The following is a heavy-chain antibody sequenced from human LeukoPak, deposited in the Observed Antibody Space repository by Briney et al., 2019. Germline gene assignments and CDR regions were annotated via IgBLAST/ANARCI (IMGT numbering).Heavy chain of an antibody. CDR1: GGSISSSSYY. V-gene: IGHV4-39*01. CDR3: ARDRWLQPRQPFDP. D-gene: IGHD5-24*01. J-gene: IGHJ5*02. Sequence: PSETLSLTCTVSGGSISSSSYYWGWIRQPPGKGLEWIGSIYSSGSTYYNPSLKSRVTISVDTSKNQCSLKLSSVTAADTAVYYCARDRWLQPRQPFDPWGQGTLVTVSS. CDR2: IYSSGST.